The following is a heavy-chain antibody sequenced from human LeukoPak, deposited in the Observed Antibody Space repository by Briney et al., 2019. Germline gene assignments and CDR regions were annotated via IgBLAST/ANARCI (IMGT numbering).Heavy chain of an antibody. CDR1: GFIFSSYS. CDR2: VSTAGTIK. CDR3: ARDLYYYDSSAYYD. J-gene: IGHJ4*02. V-gene: IGHV3-30*03. Sequence: GGSLRLSCAASGFIFSSYSMHWVRQAPGRGLEWVAVVSTAGTIKYYADSMKGRFTISRDNAKNSLYLQMNSLRAEDTAVYYCARDLYYYDSSAYYDWGQGTLVTVSS. D-gene: IGHD3-22*01.